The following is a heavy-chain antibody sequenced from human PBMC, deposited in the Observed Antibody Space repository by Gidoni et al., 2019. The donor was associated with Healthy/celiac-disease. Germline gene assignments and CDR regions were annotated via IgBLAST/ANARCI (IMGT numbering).Heavy chain of an antibody. D-gene: IGHD3-10*01. CDR2: IYWNDDK. J-gene: IGHJ4*02. Sequence: QITLKESGPTLVKPTQTLTLTCTFSGFSLSTSGVGVCWIRQPPGKALEWLALIYWNDDKRYSPSLKSRLTITKDTSKNQVVLTMTNIDPVDTATYYCAPSDMVRGVYYFDYLGQGTLVTGSS. CDR1: GFSLSTSGVG. CDR3: APSDMVRGVYYFDY. V-gene: IGHV2-5*01.